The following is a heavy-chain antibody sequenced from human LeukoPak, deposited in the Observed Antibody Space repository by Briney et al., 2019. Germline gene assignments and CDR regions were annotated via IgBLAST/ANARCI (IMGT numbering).Heavy chain of an antibody. V-gene: IGHV4-34*01. D-gene: IGHD2-15*01. CDR1: GGSFSGYY. J-gene: IGHJ4*02. CDR2: INHSGST. CDR3: ARVGGSRDY. Sequence: PSETLSLTCAVYGGSFSGYYWSWIRQPPGKGLEWIGAINHSGSTNYNPSLKSRVTISVDTSKNQFSLKLSSVTAADTAVYYCARVGGSRDYWGQGTLVTVSS.